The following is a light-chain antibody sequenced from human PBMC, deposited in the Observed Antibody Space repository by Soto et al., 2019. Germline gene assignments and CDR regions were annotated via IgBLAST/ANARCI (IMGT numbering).Light chain of an antibody. CDR2: GNS. CDR3: QSYDSSLSDVV. Sequence: QSVLTQPPSVSGAPRQRVTISCTGSSSNIGAGYDVHWYQQLPGTAPKLLIYGNSNRPSGVPDRFSGSKSGTSASLAITGLQAGDEADYYCQSYDSSLSDVVFGGGTKLTVL. CDR1: SSNIGAGYD. J-gene: IGLJ2*01. V-gene: IGLV1-40*01.